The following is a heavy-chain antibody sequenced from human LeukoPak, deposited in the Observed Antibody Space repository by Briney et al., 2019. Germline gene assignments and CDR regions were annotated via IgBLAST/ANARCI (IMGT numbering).Heavy chain of an antibody. CDR3: TRSLKYFDY. J-gene: IGHJ4*02. CDR2: IETVGTT. Sequence: GGSLRLSCAASGFTFSTYSMNWVRQAPGKGLEWVSLIETVGTTYYGDSVQGRFTISRDNSKNTLYLQMNSLRAEDTAVYYCTRSLKYFDYWGQGTLVTVSS. CDR1: GFTFSTYS. V-gene: IGHV3-66*01.